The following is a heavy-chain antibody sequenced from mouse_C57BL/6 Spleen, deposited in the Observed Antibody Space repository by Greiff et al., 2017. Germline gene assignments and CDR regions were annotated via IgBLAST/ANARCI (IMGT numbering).Heavy chain of an antibody. V-gene: IGHV1-74*01. CDR2: IHPSDSDT. D-gene: IGHD1-1*01. CDR3: ASHYGSSYEFAY. J-gene: IGHJ3*01. CDR1: GYTFTSYW. Sequence: QVQLQQPGAELVQPGASVKVSCKASGYTFTSYWMHWVKQRPGQGLEWIGRIHPSDSDTNYNQKFKGKATLTVDKSSSTAYMQLSSLTAEDSAVYYCASHYGSSYEFAYWGQGALVTVSA.